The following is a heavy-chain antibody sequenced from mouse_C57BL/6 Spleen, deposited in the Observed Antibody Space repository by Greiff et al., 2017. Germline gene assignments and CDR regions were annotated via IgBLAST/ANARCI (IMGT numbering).Heavy chain of an antibody. CDR3: ARAYWDGDYAMDY. J-gene: IGHJ4*01. CDR2: IDPYSGGT. D-gene: IGHD4-1*01. V-gene: IGHV1-62-3*01. Sequence: VQLQQPGAELVKPGASVQMSCQASGYPFTSYWMHWVKQRHGRGLEWIGRIDPYSGGTTYTEKFKGKATLTVDKSSSTAYMQLNSLTSEDSAVYYCARAYWDGDYAMDYWGQGTSVTVSS. CDR1: GYPFTSYW.